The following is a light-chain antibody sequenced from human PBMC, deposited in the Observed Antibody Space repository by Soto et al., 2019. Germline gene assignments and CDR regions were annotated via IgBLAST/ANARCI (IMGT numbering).Light chain of an antibody. Sequence: QLVLTQSSSASASLGSSVKLTCTLSSGHSSNIIAWHQQQPGKAPRYLMKLEGSGNYNRGSGVPDRFLGSSSGADRFLTISNLQSEDEADYYCETWDTKTRVFGGGTQLTVL. CDR2: LEGSGNY. CDR3: ETWDTKTRV. J-gene: IGLJ3*02. V-gene: IGLV4-60*03. CDR1: SGHSSNI.